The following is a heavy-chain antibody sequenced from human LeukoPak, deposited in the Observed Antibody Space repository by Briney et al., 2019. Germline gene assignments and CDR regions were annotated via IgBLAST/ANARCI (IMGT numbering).Heavy chain of an antibody. CDR3: ARHRGSGYPYFDY. J-gene: IGHJ4*02. V-gene: IGHV4-59*01. CDR2: IYYSGST. Sequence: PSETLSLTCTVSGDSINNYYWSWIRQPPGKGLEWIGYIYYSGSTNYNPSLKSRVTISVDTSKNHFSLKLSSLTAADTAVYYCARHRGSGYPYFDYWGQGTLVTVSS. CDR1: GDSINNYY. D-gene: IGHD3-22*01.